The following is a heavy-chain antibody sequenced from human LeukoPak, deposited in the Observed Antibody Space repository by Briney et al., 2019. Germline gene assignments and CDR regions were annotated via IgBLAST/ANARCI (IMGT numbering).Heavy chain of an antibody. Sequence: GGSLRLSCAASGFTFSSYAMSWVRQAPGKGLEWVSAISGSGGSTYYADPVKGRFTISRDNSKNTLYLQMNSLRAEDTAVYYCAKDRRVLLWFRELWSAFDIWGQGTMVTVSS. V-gene: IGHV3-23*01. D-gene: IGHD3-10*01. CDR2: ISGSGGST. J-gene: IGHJ3*02. CDR3: AKDRRVLLWFRELWSAFDI. CDR1: GFTFSSYA.